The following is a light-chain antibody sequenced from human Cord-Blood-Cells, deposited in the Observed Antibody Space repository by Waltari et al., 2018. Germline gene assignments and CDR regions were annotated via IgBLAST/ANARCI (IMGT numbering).Light chain of an antibody. CDR1: QSVLYSSNNKNY. Sequence: DIVMTQSPDFLAVYLGERATLNCKSSQSVLYSSNNKNYLAWYQQKPGQPPKLLIYWASTRESGVPDRFSGSGSGTDFTLTISSLQAEDVAVYYCQQYYSTLWTFGQGTKVEIK. V-gene: IGKV4-1*01. CDR3: QQYYSTLWT. CDR2: WAS. J-gene: IGKJ1*01.